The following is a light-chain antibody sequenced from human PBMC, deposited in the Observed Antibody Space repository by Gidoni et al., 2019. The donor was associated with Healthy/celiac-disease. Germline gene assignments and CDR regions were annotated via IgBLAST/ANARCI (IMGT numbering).Light chain of an antibody. Sequence: EIVLTQSPATLSLSPGESATLSCRDSQSVSSYLAWYQQKPGQAHRLLIYDSSNRATGIPARVSGSGSGKDFTLTISSLEHEDFAVYYRQQRSNWSTFXXXTKVDIK. CDR1: QSVSSY. V-gene: IGKV3-11*01. CDR3: QQRSNWST. J-gene: IGKJ3*01. CDR2: DSS.